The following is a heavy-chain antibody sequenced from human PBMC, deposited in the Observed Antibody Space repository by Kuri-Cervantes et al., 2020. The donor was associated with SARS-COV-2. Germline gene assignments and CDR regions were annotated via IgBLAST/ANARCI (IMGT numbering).Heavy chain of an antibody. V-gene: IGHV2-5*01. Sequence: SGPTLVKPTQTLTLTCTFSGFSLSSSGVGVGWIRQPPGKALEWLALIYWNDDKRYSPSLESRLTITKDTPTNQVVLTMTNMDPVDTVTYYCARIRYYYDSSGYYYYAFDIWGQGTMVTVSS. CDR3: ARIRYYYDSSGYYYYAFDI. CDR1: GFSLSSSGVG. CDR2: IYWNDDK. J-gene: IGHJ3*02. D-gene: IGHD3-22*01.